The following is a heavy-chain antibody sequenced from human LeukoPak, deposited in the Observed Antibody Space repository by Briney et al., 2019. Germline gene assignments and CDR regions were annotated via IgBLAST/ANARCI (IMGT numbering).Heavy chain of an antibody. V-gene: IGHV1-3*01. CDR2: INAGNGNT. J-gene: IGHJ4*02. D-gene: IGHD2-15*01. CDR1: VYTFTSYA. Sequence: ASVKASCKATVYTFTSYAMHWVCQAPGQRLEWMGLINAGNGNTKYSQKFQGRVTITRYTSASTAYMELSSLRSEDTAVYYCARWPPSGSGGSLHFDYWGQGTLVTVSS. CDR3: ARWPPSGSGGSLHFDY.